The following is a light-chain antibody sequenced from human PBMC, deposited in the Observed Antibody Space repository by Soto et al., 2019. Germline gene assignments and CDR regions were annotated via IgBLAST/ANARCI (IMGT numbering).Light chain of an antibody. Sequence: DIQMTQSPSSLTAFVGDRVTITCRASQDIRSDLGWFQQEPGKAPKRLVFAASTLESGVPSRFSGSRSGTEFTLTISSLQPEDFATYYCLQHNSYPFTVGPGTEVDIK. J-gene: IGKJ3*01. V-gene: IGKV1-17*01. CDR1: QDIRSD. CDR3: LQHNSYPFT. CDR2: AAS.